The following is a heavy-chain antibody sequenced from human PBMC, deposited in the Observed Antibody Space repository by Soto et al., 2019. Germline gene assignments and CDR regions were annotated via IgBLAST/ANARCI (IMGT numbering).Heavy chain of an antibody. CDR3: ARDGAVHYYYGMDV. CDR2: IIPIFGTA. D-gene: IGHD1-1*01. J-gene: IGHJ6*02. CDR1: GGTFSSYA. V-gene: IGHV1-69*13. Sequence: GASVKVSCKASGGTFSSYAISWVRQAPGQGLEWMGGIIPIFGTANYAQKFQGRVTITADESTSTAYMELSSLRSEDTAVYYCARDGAVHYYYGMDVWGQGTTVTVSS.